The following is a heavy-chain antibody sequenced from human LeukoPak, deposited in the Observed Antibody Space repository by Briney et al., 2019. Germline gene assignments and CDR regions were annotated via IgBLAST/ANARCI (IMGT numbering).Heavy chain of an antibody. CDR3: AKENYD. J-gene: IGHJ4*02. D-gene: IGHD1-7*01. V-gene: IGHV3-33*06. CDR2: ILYDGSNK. Sequence: GKVLEWVAVILYDGSNKYYADSVKGRFTISRDNSKNTLYLQMNSLRAEDTAVYYCAKENYDWGQGTLVTVSS.